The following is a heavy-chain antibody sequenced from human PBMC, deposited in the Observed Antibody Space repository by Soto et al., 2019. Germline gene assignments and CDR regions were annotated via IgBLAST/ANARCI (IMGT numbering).Heavy chain of an antibody. V-gene: IGHV1-69*12. J-gene: IGHJ5*02. D-gene: IGHD2-8*01. Sequence: QVQLVQSGAEVKKPGSSVKVSCKASGGTFSSYAISWVRQAPGQGLEWMGGIIPIFGTANYAQKFQGRVTITADESTSTAYMELSTLKPEDRAVYYGVRGPPPNRPNWFDPWGQGTLVTVSS. CDR3: VRGPPPNRPNWFDP. CDR1: GGTFSSYA. CDR2: IIPIFGTA.